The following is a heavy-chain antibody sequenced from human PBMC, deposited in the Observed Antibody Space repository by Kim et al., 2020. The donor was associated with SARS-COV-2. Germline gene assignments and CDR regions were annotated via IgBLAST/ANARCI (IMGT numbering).Heavy chain of an antibody. J-gene: IGHJ2*01. CDR1: GYTFTSYG. D-gene: IGHD5-12*01. CDR2: ISAYNGNT. Sequence: ASVKVSCKASGYTFTSYGISWVRQAPGQGLEWMGWISAYNGNTNYAQKLQGRVTMTTDTSTSTAYMELRSLRSDDTAVYYCARDGTHRPYSGYDSRYFDLWGRGTLVTVSS. V-gene: IGHV1-18*04. CDR3: ARDGTHRPYSGYDSRYFDL.